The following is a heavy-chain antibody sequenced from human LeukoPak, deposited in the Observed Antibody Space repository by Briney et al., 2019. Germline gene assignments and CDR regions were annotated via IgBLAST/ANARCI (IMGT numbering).Heavy chain of an antibody. J-gene: IGHJ4*02. CDR2: ITWDGGNI. Sequence: PGRSLRLPCVSCGYTFGDDTMHWVRQVPGKGLEWLSGITWDGGNIAYADSVKGRFTISRDNAKSSLYLQMNSLRNEDMAFYFCAKGYTFHGVAHDSGYFDYWGQGTLVTVSS. CDR1: GYTFGDDT. D-gene: IGHD3-3*01. V-gene: IGHV3-9*03. CDR3: AKGYTFHGVAHDSGYFDY.